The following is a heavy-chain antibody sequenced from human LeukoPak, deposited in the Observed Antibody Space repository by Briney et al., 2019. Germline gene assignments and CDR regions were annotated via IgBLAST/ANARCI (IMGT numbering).Heavy chain of an antibody. V-gene: IGHV4-34*01. D-gene: IGHD3-3*01. CDR3: ARGRYYDFWSGYYERFDY. CDR1: GFTFSNYW. Sequence: GSLRLSCAASGFTFSNYWMNWVRQAPGKGLEWIGEINHSGSTNYNPSLKSRVTISVDTSKNQFSLKLSSVTAADTAVYYCARGRYYDFWSGYYERFDYWGQGTLVTVSS. CDR2: INHSGST. J-gene: IGHJ4*02.